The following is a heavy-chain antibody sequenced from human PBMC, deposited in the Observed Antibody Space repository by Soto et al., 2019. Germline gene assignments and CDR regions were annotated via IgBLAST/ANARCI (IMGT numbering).Heavy chain of an antibody. CDR2: INAGNGNT. Sequence: ASVKVSCKASGYTFTSYAMHWVRQAPGQRLEWMGWINAGNGNTKYSQKFQGRVTITRDTSASTAYMELSSLRSEDTAVYYCARDYYGSGLLYYYYYGMDVWGQGTTVTVSS. D-gene: IGHD3-10*01. J-gene: IGHJ6*02. CDR1: GYTFTSYA. V-gene: IGHV1-3*01. CDR3: ARDYYGSGLLYYYYYGMDV.